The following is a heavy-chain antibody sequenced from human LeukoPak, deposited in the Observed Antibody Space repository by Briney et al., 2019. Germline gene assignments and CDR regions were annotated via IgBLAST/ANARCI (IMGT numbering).Heavy chain of an antibody. CDR2: IYPADSDT. J-gene: IGHJ4*02. CDR3: ARQHNTNYDY. Sequence: GESLKISRQASGNSFTTYRIGWVRQLPGKARGWMGIIYPADSDTKYSPSFQGQVTISADKSISTAYLQWSSLKASDTAMYYCARQHNTNYDYWGQGTLVTVSS. D-gene: IGHD1-7*01. V-gene: IGHV5-51*01. CDR1: GNSFTTYR.